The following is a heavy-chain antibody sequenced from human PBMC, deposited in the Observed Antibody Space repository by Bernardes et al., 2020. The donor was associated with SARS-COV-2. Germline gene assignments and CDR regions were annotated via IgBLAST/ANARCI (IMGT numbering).Heavy chain of an antibody. CDR1: GGSFSGYY. CDR2: INHSGST. CDR3: ASLWFGESGNY. J-gene: IGHJ4*02. V-gene: IGHV4-34*01. Sequence: SKTLYVTCAVYGGSFSGYYWSWIRQPPGKGLEWIGEINHSGSTNYNPSLKSRVTISVDTSKNQFSLKLSSVTAADTAVYYCASLWFGESGNYWGQGTLVTVSS. D-gene: IGHD3-10*01.